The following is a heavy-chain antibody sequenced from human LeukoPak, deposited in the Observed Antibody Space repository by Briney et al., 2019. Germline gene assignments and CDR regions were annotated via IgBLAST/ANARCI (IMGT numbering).Heavy chain of an antibody. J-gene: IGHJ6*04. CDR2: ISSSGSTT. CDR1: GFTFSSYE. D-gene: IGHD4-17*01. V-gene: IGHV3-48*03. Sequence: PGGSLRLSCAASGFTFSSYEMNWVRQAPGKGLEWVSYISSSGSTTYYADSVKGRFTISRDNAKNSLYLQMNSLRAEDTAVYYCARVDYGDNYGMDVWGKGTTVTVSS. CDR3: ARVDYGDNYGMDV.